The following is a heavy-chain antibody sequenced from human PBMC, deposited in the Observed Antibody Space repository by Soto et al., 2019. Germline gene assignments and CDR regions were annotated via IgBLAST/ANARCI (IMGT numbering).Heavy chain of an antibody. CDR2: ISQSGST. V-gene: IGHV4-34*01. J-gene: IGHJ4*02. Sequence: QVQLQQWGAGLLXPSETLSLTCAVYGQSFSGHTWSWIRQSPGKGLEWIGEISQSGSTYYNPSLKTRVTISADTSKNQFSLTLNSVTAADTGVFYCARGSGIAVIPGELEDVHYDYWGQGTLVSVSS. CDR3: ARGSGIAVIPGELEDVHYDY. D-gene: IGHD2-2*01. CDR1: GQSFSGHT.